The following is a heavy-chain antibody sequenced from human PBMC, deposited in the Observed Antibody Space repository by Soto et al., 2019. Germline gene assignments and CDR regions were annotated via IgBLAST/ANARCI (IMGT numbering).Heavy chain of an antibody. J-gene: IGHJ5*02. CDR2: INPAGTIT. CDR3: TSDTFGLRDT. CDR1: GFPFSHYG. Sequence: MQMVESGGGSVQPGGSLRLSCAASGFPFSHYGMHWVRQTPGKGLVWVSRINPAGTITNYADSVEGRFTISRDNADSALFLQMNSLSAEDTAIYYCTSDTFGLRDTWGQGTLVTLSS. D-gene: IGHD3-16*01. V-gene: IGHV3-74*01.